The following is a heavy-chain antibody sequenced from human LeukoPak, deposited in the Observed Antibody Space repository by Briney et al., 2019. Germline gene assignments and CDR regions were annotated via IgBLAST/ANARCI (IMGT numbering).Heavy chain of an antibody. V-gene: IGHV4-59*08. D-gene: IGHD3-3*01. J-gene: IGHJ3*02. CDR1: GGSISNYY. CDR3: ARRRSGYYAFDI. CDR2: IYYSGRT. Sequence: SETLSLTCTVPGGSISNYYWSWIRQPPGKGLECIGHIYYSGRTNYIPSLKSRVTISVDTSKNQCSLKLSSVTAADTAVYFCARRRSGYYAFDIWGQGTMVTVSS.